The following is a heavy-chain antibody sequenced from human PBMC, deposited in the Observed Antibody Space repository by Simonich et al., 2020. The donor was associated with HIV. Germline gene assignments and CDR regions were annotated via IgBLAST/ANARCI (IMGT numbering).Heavy chain of an antibody. CDR3: ARAYYDTLTGYLYLDS. V-gene: IGHV1-2*02. CDR1: GYTFTGNY. CDR2: INPNSGVT. J-gene: IGHJ4*02. Sequence: VQLVQSGAEVKKPGASVKVSCQASGYTFTGNYMHWVRQAPGQGLEWMGWINPNSGVTNYAQKLQGRVTMTRDTSISTAYMELRRPRSDDTAVYYCARAYYDTLTGYLYLDSWGQGTLVTVSS. D-gene: IGHD3-9*01.